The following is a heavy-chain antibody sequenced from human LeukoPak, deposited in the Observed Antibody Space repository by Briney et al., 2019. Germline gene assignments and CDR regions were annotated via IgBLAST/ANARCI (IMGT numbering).Heavy chain of an antibody. J-gene: IGHJ4*02. CDR2: INPNSGGT. CDR3: ITGGDLFDY. D-gene: IGHD1-1*01. V-gene: IGHV1-2*02. CDR1: GYSFTGYY. Sequence: ASVKVSCKASGYSFTGYYMHWVRQAPGQGLEWMGWINPNSGGTNYAQKFQGRVTMTRDTSISTAYMELSRLTSDDTATYYCITGGDLFDYWGQGTLVTVSS.